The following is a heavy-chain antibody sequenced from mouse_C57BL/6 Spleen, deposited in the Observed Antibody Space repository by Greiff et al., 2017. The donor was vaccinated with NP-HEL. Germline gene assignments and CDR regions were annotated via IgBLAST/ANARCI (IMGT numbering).Heavy chain of an antibody. CDR1: GYSITSGYG. V-gene: IGHV3-2*02. Sequence: EVKLQESGPGLVKPSQSLSLTCTVTGYSITSGYGWNWIRQFPGNKLEWMGYISYSGSTKYNPSLKSRISNTRDTSKNQFFLQLNSVTTEDTATYYCARTARIKYWGQGTTLTVSS. CDR3: ARTARIKY. CDR2: ISYSGST. J-gene: IGHJ2*01. D-gene: IGHD1-2*01.